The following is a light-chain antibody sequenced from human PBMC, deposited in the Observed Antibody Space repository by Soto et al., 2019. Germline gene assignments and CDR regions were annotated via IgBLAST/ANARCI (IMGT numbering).Light chain of an antibody. CDR3: QQRSKWPLP. CDR1: QSVSSS. CDR2: DAS. V-gene: IGKV3-11*01. J-gene: IGKJ4*01. Sequence: EIVLTQSPVTLSLSPGERATLSCRASQSVSSSLAWYQQKPGQAPSLLIYDASNRAAGIPARFSGSGSGTDFTLTISSLEPEDFAVYYCQQRSKWPLPFGGGTKVDIK.